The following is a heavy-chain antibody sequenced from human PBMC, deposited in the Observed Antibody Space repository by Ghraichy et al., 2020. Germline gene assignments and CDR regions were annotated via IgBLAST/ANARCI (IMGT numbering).Heavy chain of an antibody. Sequence: GGSLRLSCAASGFTFSSYAMSWVRQAPGKGLEWVSAISGSGGSTYYADSVKGRFTISRDNSKNTLYLQMNSLRAEDTAVYYCAKDGPRIVVVIPQRQYFQHWGQGTLVTVSS. CDR3: AKDGPRIVVVIPQRQYFQH. CDR1: GFTFSSYA. V-gene: IGHV3-23*01. J-gene: IGHJ1*01. CDR2: ISGSGGST. D-gene: IGHD3-22*01.